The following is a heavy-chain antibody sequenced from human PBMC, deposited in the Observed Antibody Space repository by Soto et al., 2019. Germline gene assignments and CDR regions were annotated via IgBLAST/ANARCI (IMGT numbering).Heavy chain of an antibody. CDR2: ISSSSSYI. CDR1: GFTFSSYS. D-gene: IGHD1-26*01. CDR3: ATLGGLLRNGFAP. V-gene: IGHV3-21*01. J-gene: IGHJ1*01. Sequence: PGGSLRLSCAASGFTFSSYSMNWVRQAPGKGLEWVSSISSSSSYIYYADSVKGRFTISRDNAKNSLYLQMNSLRAEDTAVYYCATLGGLLRNGFAPWGQRTLVIVSS.